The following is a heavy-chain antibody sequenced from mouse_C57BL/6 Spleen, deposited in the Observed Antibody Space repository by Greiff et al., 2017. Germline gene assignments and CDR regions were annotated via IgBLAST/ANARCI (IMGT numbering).Heavy chain of an antibody. V-gene: IGHV1-64*01. CDR2: IHPNSGST. J-gene: IGHJ2*01. CDR3: AREDLYYYGSSYVGYFDY. D-gene: IGHD1-1*01. CDR1: GYTFTSYW. Sequence: QVQLQQPGAELVKPGASVKLSCKASGYTFTSYWMHWVKQRPGQGLEWIGMIHPNSGSTNYNEKFKSKATLTVDKSSSTAYMQLSSLTSEDSAVYYCAREDLYYYGSSYVGYFDYWGQGTTLTVSS.